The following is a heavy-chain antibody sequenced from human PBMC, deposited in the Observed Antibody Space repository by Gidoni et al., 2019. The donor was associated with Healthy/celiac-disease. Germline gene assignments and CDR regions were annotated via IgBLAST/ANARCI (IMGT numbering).Heavy chain of an antibody. CDR2: INHSGST. CDR3: ARGRGIVLMVYNYYYGMDV. Sequence: QVQLQQWGAGLLQPSETLSLTCAVYGGSFSGYYWRWIRQPPGKGLEWIGEINHSGSTNYNPSLKSRVTRSVDTSKNQFSLKLSSVTAADTAVYYWARGRGIVLMVYNYYYGMDVWGQGTTVTVSS. J-gene: IGHJ6*02. D-gene: IGHD2-8*01. V-gene: IGHV4-34*01. CDR1: GGSFSGYY.